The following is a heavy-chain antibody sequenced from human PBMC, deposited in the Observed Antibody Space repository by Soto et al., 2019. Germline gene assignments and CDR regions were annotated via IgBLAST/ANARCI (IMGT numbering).Heavy chain of an antibody. D-gene: IGHD3-3*01. V-gene: IGHV4-34*01. CDR1: GGSFSGYY. Sequence: PSETLSLTCAVYGGSFSGYYWSWIRQPPGKGLEWIGEINHSGSTNYNPSLKSRVTMSVDKARDQFSLTLNSVTAMDTAVYYCARKERKPAPFWNWGQGILVTVSS. CDR2: INHSGST. CDR3: ARKERKPAPFWN. J-gene: IGHJ4*02.